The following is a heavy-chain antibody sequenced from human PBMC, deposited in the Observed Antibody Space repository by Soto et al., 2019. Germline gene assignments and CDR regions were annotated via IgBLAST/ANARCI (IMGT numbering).Heavy chain of an antibody. D-gene: IGHD6-13*01. Sequence: PSETLSLTCTVSDGSIRSDNIYWSWLRQPPGKGLEWIGSIYSSGNTYYNPSLNSQVTISVDTSKNQFSLNVISVTAADTAVYYCRRSSRYSTDVWGQGTTVTVS. V-gene: IGHV4-39*01. CDR2: IYSSGNT. CDR1: DGSIRSDNIY. CDR3: RRSSRYSTDV. J-gene: IGHJ6*02.